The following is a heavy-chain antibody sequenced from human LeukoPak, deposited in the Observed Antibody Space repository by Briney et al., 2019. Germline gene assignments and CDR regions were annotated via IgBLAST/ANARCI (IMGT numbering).Heavy chain of an antibody. Sequence: GGSLRLSCAASGFTFSSYSVNWVRQAPGKGLEWVSSISSSSSYIYYADSVKGRFTISRDNAKNSLYLQMNSLRAEDTAVYYCARDRVGATIWFDPWGQGTLVTVSS. CDR2: ISSSSSYI. V-gene: IGHV3-21*01. CDR1: GFTFSSYS. CDR3: ARDRVGATIWFDP. D-gene: IGHD1-26*01. J-gene: IGHJ5*02.